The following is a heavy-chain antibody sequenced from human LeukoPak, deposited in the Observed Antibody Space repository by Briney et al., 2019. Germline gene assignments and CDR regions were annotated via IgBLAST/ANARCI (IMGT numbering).Heavy chain of an antibody. CDR3: ARSGSRWELLNWFDP. Sequence: GASVKVSCKASGGTFSSYAISWVRQAPGQGLEWMGRIIPILGIANYAQKFQGRVTITADKSTSTAYMELSSLRSEDTAVYYCARSGSRWELLNWFDPWGQGTLVTVSS. J-gene: IGHJ5*02. D-gene: IGHD1-26*01. CDR2: IIPILGIA. CDR1: GGTFSSYA. V-gene: IGHV1-69*04.